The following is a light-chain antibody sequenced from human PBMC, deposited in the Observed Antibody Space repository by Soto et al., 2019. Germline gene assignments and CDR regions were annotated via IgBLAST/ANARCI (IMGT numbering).Light chain of an antibody. CDR3: SSFTFDFTLL. CDR2: DVS. J-gene: IGLJ2*01. CDR1: SSDVGAFDY. Sequence: QSVLTQPASVSGSPGQSITISCTGTSSDVGAFDYVSWYQHHPGRAPKLIIYDVSHRPSGVSTRFSASKSGNTASLTISGLQSEDEADYYCSSFTFDFTLLFGGGTKVTVL. V-gene: IGLV2-14*01.